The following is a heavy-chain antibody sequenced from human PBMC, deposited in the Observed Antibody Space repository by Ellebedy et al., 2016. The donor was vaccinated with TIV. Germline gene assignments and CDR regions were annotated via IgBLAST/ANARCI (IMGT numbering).Heavy chain of an antibody. V-gene: IGHV3-30*18. J-gene: IGHJ4*02. CDR2: VSYDGSDK. D-gene: IGHD3-10*01. CDR3: AKDVHYYGSESRGFDY. Sequence: GESLKISCAASGFIFRSYGMNWVRQAPGKGLEWVAIVSYDGSDKDYADFVKGRFTVSRDNSKNTLFLQMNSLRVEDTAVYYCAKDVHYYGSESRGFDYWGQGTLVTVPS. CDR1: GFIFRSYG.